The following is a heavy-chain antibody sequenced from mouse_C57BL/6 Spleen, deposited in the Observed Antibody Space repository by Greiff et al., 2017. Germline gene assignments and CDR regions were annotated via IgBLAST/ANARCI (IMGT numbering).Heavy chain of an antibody. CDR2: INPSSGYT. Sequence: QVQLKESGAELAKPGASVKLSCKASGYTFTSYWMHWVKQRPGQGLEWIGYINPSSGYTKYNQKFKDKATLTADKSSSTAYMQLSSLTYEDSAVYYCARAYYSNYGYYYAMDYWGQGTSVTVSS. CDR1: GYTFTSYW. CDR3: ARAYYSNYGYYYAMDY. J-gene: IGHJ4*01. V-gene: IGHV1-7*01. D-gene: IGHD2-5*01.